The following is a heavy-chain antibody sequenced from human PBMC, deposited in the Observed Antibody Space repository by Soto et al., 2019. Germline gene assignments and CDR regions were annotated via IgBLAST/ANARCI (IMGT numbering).Heavy chain of an antibody. V-gene: IGHV3-49*03. J-gene: IGHJ6*02. CDR1: GFTFGDYA. CDR3: TRDWPGIAVAGIFGAWGLQYYYYGMDV. Sequence: GGSLRLSCTASGFTFGDYAMSWFRQAPGKGLEWVGFIRSKAYGGTTEYAASVKGRFTISRDDSKSIAYLQMNSLKTEDTAVYYCTRDWPGIAVAGIFGAWGLQYYYYGMDVWGQGTTVTVSS. CDR2: IRSKAYGGTT. D-gene: IGHD6-19*01.